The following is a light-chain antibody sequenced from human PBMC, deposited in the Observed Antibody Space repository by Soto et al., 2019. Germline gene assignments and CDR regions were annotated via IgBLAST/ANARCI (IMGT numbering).Light chain of an antibody. CDR2: EDS. J-gene: IGLJ3*02. Sequence: QSALTQSASVSGSPGQSITISCTGTSSDVGSYNLVSWYQQHPGKAPQLMIYEDSKRPSGVSNRFSGSKSGSTASLTISGLQAEDEADYYCCSYAGSSTWVFGGGTKLTVL. V-gene: IGLV2-23*01. CDR3: CSYAGSSTWV. CDR1: SSDVGSYNL.